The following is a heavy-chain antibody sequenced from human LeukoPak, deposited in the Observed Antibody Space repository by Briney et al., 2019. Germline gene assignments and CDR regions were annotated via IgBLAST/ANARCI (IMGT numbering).Heavy chain of an antibody. D-gene: IGHD6-19*01. CDR1: GFTFSDYY. J-gene: IGHJ4*02. CDR3: ARDIAVAGYGYFDY. CDR2: ISSSGSTI. V-gene: IGHV3-11*01. Sequence: GGSLRLSCAASGFTFSDYYMSWIRQAPGKGLEWVPYISSSGSTIYYADSVKGRFTISRDNAKNSLYLQMNNLRAEDTAVYYCARDIAVAGYGYFDYWGQGTLVTVSS.